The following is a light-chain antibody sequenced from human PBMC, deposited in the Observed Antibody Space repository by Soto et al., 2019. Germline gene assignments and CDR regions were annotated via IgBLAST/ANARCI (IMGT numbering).Light chain of an antibody. Sequence: DIQMTQSPSTLSASVGERVTITCRASQSISSWLAWYQQKPGKAPKLLIYKASSLESGVPSRFSGSGSGTEFTLTVSSLQPDDFATYYCQQHNSYPYTFGQGTKLEIK. J-gene: IGKJ2*01. V-gene: IGKV1-5*03. CDR2: KAS. CDR1: QSISSW. CDR3: QQHNSYPYT.